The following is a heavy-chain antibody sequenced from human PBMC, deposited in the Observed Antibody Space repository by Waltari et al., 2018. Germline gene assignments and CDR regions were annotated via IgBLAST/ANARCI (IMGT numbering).Heavy chain of an antibody. D-gene: IGHD3-3*01. J-gene: IGHJ4*02. CDR3: ASSPFWSGRETFDY. Sequence: QLQLQESGPGLVKPSETLSLTCTVSGGSISSSSYYWGWIRQPPGKGLEWIGSIYYSGSTYYTPSLKSRVTISVDTSKNQFSLKLSSVTAADTAVYYCASSPFWSGRETFDYWGQGTLVTVSS. CDR1: GGSISSSSYY. CDR2: IYYSGST. V-gene: IGHV4-39*01.